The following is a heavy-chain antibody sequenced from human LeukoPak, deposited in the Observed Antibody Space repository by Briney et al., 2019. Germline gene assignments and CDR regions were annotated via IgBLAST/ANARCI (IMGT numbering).Heavy chain of an antibody. Sequence: SETLSLTCSVSGASISAYHWSWIRQPAGKGLEWIGRIYSSGRTNYIPSPKSRLTMSVDTSKNQFSLKLSSVTAADTAVYYCARAARYYYDSSGLISAEYFQHWGQGTLVTVSS. D-gene: IGHD3-22*01. CDR2: IYSSGRT. CDR1: GASISAYH. CDR3: ARAARYYYDSSGLISAEYFQH. J-gene: IGHJ1*01. V-gene: IGHV4-4*07.